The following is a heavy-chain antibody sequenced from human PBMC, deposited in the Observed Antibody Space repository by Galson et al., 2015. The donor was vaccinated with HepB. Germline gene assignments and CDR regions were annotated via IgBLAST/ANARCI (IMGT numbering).Heavy chain of an antibody. CDR2: ISGSGGTT. CDR1: GFNFSSFA. Sequence: SLRLSCAASGFNFSSFAMSWVRQAPGKGLEWVSLISGSGGTTYYADSVKGPSTISRDNSKTTLYMQVNSLRAEDTAVYYFAKLSVASSWEGDYYYAMAVWGQGTTVTVSS. D-gene: IGHD6-13*01. J-gene: IGHJ6*02. CDR3: AKLSVASSWEGDYYYAMAV. V-gene: IGHV3-23*01.